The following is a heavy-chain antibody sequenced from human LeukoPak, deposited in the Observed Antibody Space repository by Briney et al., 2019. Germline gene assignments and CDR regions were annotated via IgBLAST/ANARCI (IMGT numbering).Heavy chain of an antibody. V-gene: IGHV1-69*06. CDR1: GGTFSSYA. Sequence: SVKVSCKASGGTFSSYAISWVRQAPGQGLEWMGGIIPIFGTANYAQKFQGRVTITADKSTSTAYMELSSLRSEDTAVYYCARDLYGVYAPGVYWGQGTLVTVSS. J-gene: IGHJ4*02. CDR2: IIPIFGTA. D-gene: IGHD4-17*01. CDR3: ARDLYGVYAPGVY.